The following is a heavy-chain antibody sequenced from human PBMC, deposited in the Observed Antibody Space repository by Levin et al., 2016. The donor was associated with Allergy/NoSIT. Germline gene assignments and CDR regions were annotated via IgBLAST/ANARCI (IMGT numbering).Heavy chain of an antibody. V-gene: IGHV3-23*01. J-gene: IGHJ3*02. CDR2: ISGSGGST. Sequence: WIRQPPGKGLEWVSAISGSGGSTYYADSVKGRFTISRDNSKNTLYLQMNSLRAEDTAVYYCAKALRNIADAFDIWGQGTMVTVSS. CDR3: AKALRNIADAFDI. D-gene: IGHD2/OR15-2a*01.